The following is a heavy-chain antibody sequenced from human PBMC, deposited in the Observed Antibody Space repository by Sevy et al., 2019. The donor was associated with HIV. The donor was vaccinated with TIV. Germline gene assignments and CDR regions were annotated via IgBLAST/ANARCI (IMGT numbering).Heavy chain of an antibody. CDR2: LYSGGTT. D-gene: IGHD1-1*01. CDR1: GLTVSRSY. CDR3: ARDRGGNDGDGLWYFDY. J-gene: IGHJ4*02. V-gene: IGHV3-53*01. Sequence: GGSLRLSCAASGLTVSRSYMSWIRQAPGKGLEWVSVLYSGGTTYYADSVKGRFIISRDNSKNTVYLQMNSLRADDTAVYYCARDRGGNDGDGLWYFDYWGQGTLVTVSS.